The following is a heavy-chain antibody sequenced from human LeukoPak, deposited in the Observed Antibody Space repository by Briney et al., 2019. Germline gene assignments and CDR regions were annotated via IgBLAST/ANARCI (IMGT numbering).Heavy chain of an antibody. D-gene: IGHD3-22*01. CDR2: ITGSGDNT. Sequence: PGGSLRLSCAASVFTFSSYAMSCVRQAPGKGLEWVSTITGSGDNTYYADPVKGRFTISRDNSKNTMYLQMNSLRVEDTALYFCAKDLNSDYYDSRVYYAYFDYWGQGTLVTASS. J-gene: IGHJ4*02. CDR3: AKDLNSDYYDSRVYYAYFDY. CDR1: VFTFSSYA. V-gene: IGHV3-23*01.